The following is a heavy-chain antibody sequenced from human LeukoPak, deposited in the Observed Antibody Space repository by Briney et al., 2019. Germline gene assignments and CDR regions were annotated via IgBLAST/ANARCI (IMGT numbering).Heavy chain of an antibody. V-gene: IGHV4-61*02. CDR3: AARGIAVAGTVFDY. D-gene: IGHD6-19*01. Sequence: SETLSLTCTVSGGSISSGSYYWSWIRQPAGKGLEWIGRVYTSGSTNYNPSLKSRVTISVDTSKNQFSLKLSSMTAADTAVYYCAARGIAVAGTVFDYWGQGTLVTVSS. CDR2: VYTSGST. J-gene: IGHJ4*02. CDR1: GGSISSGSYY.